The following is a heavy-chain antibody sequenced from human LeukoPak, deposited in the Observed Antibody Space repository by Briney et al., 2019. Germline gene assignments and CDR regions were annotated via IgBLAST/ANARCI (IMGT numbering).Heavy chain of an antibody. CDR1: GYTFTSYY. Sequence: ASVKVSCKASGYTFTSYYMHWVRQAPGQGLEWMGIINPSGGSTSYAQKFQGRVTMTRDTSTSTVYMALSSLRSEDTAVYYCAGARSSVTTVTTLGYWGQGTLVTVSS. D-gene: IGHD4-17*01. CDR2: INPSGGST. CDR3: AGARSSVTTVTTLGY. V-gene: IGHV1-46*01. J-gene: IGHJ4*02.